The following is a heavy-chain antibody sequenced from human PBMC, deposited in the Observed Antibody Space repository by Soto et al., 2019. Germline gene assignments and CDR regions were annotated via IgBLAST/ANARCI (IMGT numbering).Heavy chain of an antibody. J-gene: IGHJ6*02. V-gene: IGHV3-33*01. CDR1: GFTFSSYG. CDR3: ARDRRYSSSWTQTYYYYYGMDV. D-gene: IGHD6-13*01. Sequence: GSLRLSCAASGFTFSSYGMHWVRQAPGKGLEWVAVIWYDGSNKYYADSVKGRFTISRDNSKNTLYLQMNSLRAEDTAVYYCARDRRYSSSWTQTYYYYYGMDVWGQGTTVTVSS. CDR2: IWYDGSNK.